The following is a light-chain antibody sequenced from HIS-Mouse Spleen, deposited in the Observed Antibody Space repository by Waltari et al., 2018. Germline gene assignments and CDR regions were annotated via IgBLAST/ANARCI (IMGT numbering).Light chain of an antibody. Sequence: QSALTQPRSVSGSPGQSVTISCTGTSSDVGGYNYVSWYQQHPGKAPKLMFYDVSKRPSGVPGRFSGSKSGNTASLTISGLQAEDEADYYCCSYAGSYTFPYVFGTGTKVTVL. J-gene: IGLJ1*01. CDR3: CSYAGSYTFPYV. CDR2: DVS. V-gene: IGLV2-11*01. CDR1: SSDVGGYNY.